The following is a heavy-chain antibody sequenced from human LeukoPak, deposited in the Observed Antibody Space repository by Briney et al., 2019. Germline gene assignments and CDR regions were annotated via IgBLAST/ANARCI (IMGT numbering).Heavy chain of an antibody. CDR3: AKEMAATNAFDY. J-gene: IGHJ4*02. Sequence: GGSLRLSCVASGFTSSAFWMSWVRRPPGKGLEWVANIKKDGSEKEYVDSVKGRFSIFRDNSMNTLHLHMNSLRAEDTAVYYCAKEMAATNAFDYWGQGTLVTVSS. CDR2: IKKDGSEK. V-gene: IGHV3-7*03. D-gene: IGHD5-24*01. CDR1: GFTSSAFW.